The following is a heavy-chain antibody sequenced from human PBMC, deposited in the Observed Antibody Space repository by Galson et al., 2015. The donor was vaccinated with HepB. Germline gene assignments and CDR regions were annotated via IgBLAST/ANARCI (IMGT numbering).Heavy chain of an antibody. CDR3: ARVGGSYTPYLDY. V-gene: IGHV4-4*02. CDR2: IYHSGST. D-gene: IGHD1-26*01. J-gene: IGHJ4*02. CDR1: GGSISSSNW. Sequence: LSLTCAVSGGSISSSNWWSWVRQPPGKGLEWIGEIYHSGSTNYNPSLKSRVTISVDKSKNQFSLKLSSVTAADTAVYYCARVGGSYTPYLDYWGQGTLVTVSS.